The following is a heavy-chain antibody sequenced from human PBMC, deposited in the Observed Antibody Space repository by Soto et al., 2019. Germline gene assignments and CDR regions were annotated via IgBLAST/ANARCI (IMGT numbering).Heavy chain of an antibody. CDR2: ISSSSSTI. V-gene: IGHV3-48*01. Sequence: GGSLRLSCAASGFTFSSYSMNWVRQAPGKGLEWVSYISSSSSTIYYADSVKGRFTISRDNAKNSLYLQMNSLRAEDTAVYYCARGDCSSTSCYAHYYYYMDVWGKGTTVTVSS. J-gene: IGHJ6*03. CDR3: ARGDCSSTSCYAHYYYYMDV. D-gene: IGHD2-2*01. CDR1: GFTFSSYS.